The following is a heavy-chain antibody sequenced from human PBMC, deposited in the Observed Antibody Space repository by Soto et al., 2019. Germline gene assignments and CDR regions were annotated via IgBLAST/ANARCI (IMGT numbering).Heavy chain of an antibody. Sequence: QVQLQESGPGLVKPSQTLSLTCTVSGGSISSAAYYWSWIRQHPGKGLEWIGYISHSGSTYYNPSLRRCVIISVDTSKTQFSLSLTSVTSADTAVYYCAREYTYGSNFFDCWGQGALVTVSS. CDR1: GGSISSAAYY. V-gene: IGHV4-31*03. J-gene: IGHJ4*02. CDR2: ISHSGST. D-gene: IGHD2-2*02. CDR3: AREYTYGSNFFDC.